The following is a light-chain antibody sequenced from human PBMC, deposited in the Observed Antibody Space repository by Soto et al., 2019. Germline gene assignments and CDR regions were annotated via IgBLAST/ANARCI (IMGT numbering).Light chain of an antibody. J-gene: IGKJ5*01. CDR2: DAS. Sequence: EIVLTQSPATLSLSPGERATLSSRASQSFSSYLAWYQQKPGQAPRLLIYDASKRATGIPARFSGRGSGTDFTLTISSLEPEDFAVYYCQQRSNWPPVITFGQGTRLESK. CDR3: QQRSNWPPVIT. CDR1: QSFSSY. V-gene: IGKV3-11*01.